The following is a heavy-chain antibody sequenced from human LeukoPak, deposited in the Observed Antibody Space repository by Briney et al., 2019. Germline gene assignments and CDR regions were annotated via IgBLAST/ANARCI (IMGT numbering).Heavy chain of an antibody. CDR2: IWYDGTNK. V-gene: IGHV3-33*01. D-gene: IGHD3-10*01. Sequence: GRSLRLSCAASGFTFSTYGMHWVRQAPDKGLEWVAVIWYDGTNKYYADSVKGRFTISRDDSKNTLYLQLNSLRAEDTAVYYCAREGKYYPGYWGQGTLVTVSS. J-gene: IGHJ4*02. CDR3: AREGKYYPGY. CDR1: GFTFSTYG.